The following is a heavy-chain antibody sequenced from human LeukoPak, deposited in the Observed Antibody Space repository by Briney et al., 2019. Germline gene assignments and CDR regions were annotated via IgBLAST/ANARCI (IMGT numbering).Heavy chain of an antibody. V-gene: IGHV3-21*04. CDR3: ARESRRITMVRGLDMDV. CDR2: ISSSSSYI. D-gene: IGHD3-10*01. J-gene: IGHJ6*04. CDR1: GFTFSSYS. Sequence: GGSLRLSCAASGFTFSSYSMNWVRQAPGKGLEWVSSISSSSSYIYYADSVKGRFTISRDNAKNSLYLQMNSLRAEDTAVYYCARESRRITMVRGLDMDVWGKGTTVTVSS.